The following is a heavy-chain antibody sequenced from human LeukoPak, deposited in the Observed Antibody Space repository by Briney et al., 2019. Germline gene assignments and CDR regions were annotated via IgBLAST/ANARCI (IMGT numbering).Heavy chain of an antibody. D-gene: IGHD2-15*01. CDR1: GGSISSGGYY. Sequence: SETLSLTCTVSGGSISSGGYYWSWIRQPPGKGLEWIGEINHSGSTNYNPSLKSRVTISVDTSKNQFSLKLSSVTAADTAVYYCARGPLQQNCSGGSCYSPVYYYYGMDVWGQGTTVTVSS. CDR2: INHSGST. J-gene: IGHJ6*02. CDR3: ARGPLQQNCSGGSCYSPVYYYYGMDV. V-gene: IGHV4-39*07.